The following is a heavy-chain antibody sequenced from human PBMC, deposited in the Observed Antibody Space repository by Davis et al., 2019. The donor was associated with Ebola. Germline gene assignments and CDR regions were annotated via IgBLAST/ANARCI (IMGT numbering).Heavy chain of an antibody. CDR2: INHSGST. J-gene: IGHJ5*02. D-gene: IGHD3-16*01. CDR3: ARGIGGAVGWFDP. CDR1: GGSFSGYY. Sequence: SETLSLTSAVYGGSFSGYYWSWIRQPPGKGLEWIGEINHSGSTNYNPSLKSRVTISVDTSKNQFSLKLSSVTAADTAVYYCARGIGGAVGWFDPWGQGTLVTVSS. V-gene: IGHV4-34*01.